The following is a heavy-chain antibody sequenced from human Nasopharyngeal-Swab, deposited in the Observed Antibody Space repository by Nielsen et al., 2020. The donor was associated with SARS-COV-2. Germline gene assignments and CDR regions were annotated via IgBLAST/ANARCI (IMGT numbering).Heavy chain of an antibody. CDR2: IYYSGST. J-gene: IGHJ6*02. CDR1: GGSISSGGYY. V-gene: IGHV4-30-4*01. CDR3: ASSFLYYYDSSGWHYYYYGMDV. D-gene: IGHD3-22*01. Sequence: SETLSLTCTVSGGSISSGGYYWSWIRQPPGKGLEWIGYIYYSGSTYYNPSLKSRVTISVETSKNQFSLKLSSVTAADTAVYYCASSFLYYYDSSGWHYYYYGMDVWGQGTTVTVSS.